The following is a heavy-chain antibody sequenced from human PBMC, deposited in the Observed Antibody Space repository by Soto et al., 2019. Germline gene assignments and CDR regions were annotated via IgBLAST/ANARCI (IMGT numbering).Heavy chain of an antibody. CDR1: GGSISSGDYY. Sequence: PSETVSLTCTVSGGSISSGDYYWSWIRQPPGKGLEWIGYIYYSGSTYYNPSLKSRVTISVDTSKNQFSLKLSSVTAADTAVYYCARLLKVVRRLNWFDPSGQGPLVTVSS. CDR3: ARLLKVVRRLNWFDP. CDR2: IYYSGST. V-gene: IGHV4-30-4*01. J-gene: IGHJ5*02. D-gene: IGHD3-10*01.